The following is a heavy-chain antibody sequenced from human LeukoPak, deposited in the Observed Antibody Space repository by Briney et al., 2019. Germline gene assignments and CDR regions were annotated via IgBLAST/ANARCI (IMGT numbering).Heavy chain of an antibody. Sequence: GGPLRLSCAASGFTFSSYSMNWVRQAPGKGLEWVSYISSSSSTIYYADSVKGRFTISRDNAKNSLYLQMNSLRAEDTAVYYCARTYYDFWSGYYTGFGFDYWGQGTLVTVSS. CDR1: GFTFSSYS. D-gene: IGHD3-3*01. CDR3: ARTYYDFWSGYYTGFGFDY. V-gene: IGHV3-48*01. CDR2: ISSSSSTI. J-gene: IGHJ4*02.